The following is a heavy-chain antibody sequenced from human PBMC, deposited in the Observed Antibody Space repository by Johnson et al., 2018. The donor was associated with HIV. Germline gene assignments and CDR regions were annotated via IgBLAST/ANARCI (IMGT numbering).Heavy chain of an antibody. CDR2: ISYDGSNK. V-gene: IGHV3-30*03. J-gene: IGHJ3*02. CDR1: GFTFSSYG. Sequence: QVQLEESGGGVERPGGSLRLSCAASGFTFSSYGMHWVRQAPGKGLEWVAVISYDGSNKYYADSVKGRFTISRDNSKNTLYLQMNSLRAEDTAVYYCARDGGYCSSTSCFRHWASAFDIWGQGTMVTVSS. D-gene: IGHD2-2*01. CDR3: ARDGGYCSSTSCFRHWASAFDI.